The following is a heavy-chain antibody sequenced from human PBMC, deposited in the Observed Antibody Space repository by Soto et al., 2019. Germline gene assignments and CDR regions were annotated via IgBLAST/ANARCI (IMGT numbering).Heavy chain of an antibody. CDR2: INAGNGNT. V-gene: IGHV1-3*01. CDR1: GYTFTGYA. J-gene: IGHJ4*02. D-gene: IGHD6-19*01. CDR3: ARAVAVAADFDY. Sequence: ASVKVSCKASGYTFTGYAMYWVRQAPGQRLEWMGWINAGNGNTKYSQKFQGRVTITRDTSASAAYMELSSLSSEDTAVYYCARAVAVAADFDYWGQGTLVTVSS.